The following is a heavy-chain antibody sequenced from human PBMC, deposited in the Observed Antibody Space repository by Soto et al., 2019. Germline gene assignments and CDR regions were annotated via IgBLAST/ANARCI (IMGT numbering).Heavy chain of an antibody. D-gene: IGHD3-10*01. J-gene: IGHJ5*02. CDR3: AREGPGDERFGELFWFDP. V-gene: IGHV1-69*13. CDR2: IIPIFGTA. CDR1: GGTFSSYA. Sequence: GASVKVSCKASGGTFSSYAISWVRQAPGQGLEWMGGIIPIFGTANYAQKFQGRVTITADESTSTSYMELSSLRSEDTALYYCAREGPGDERFGELFWFDPWGQGTLVTVSS.